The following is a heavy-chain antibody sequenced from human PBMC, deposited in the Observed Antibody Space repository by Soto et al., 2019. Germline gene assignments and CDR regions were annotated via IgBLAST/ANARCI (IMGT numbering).Heavy chain of an antibody. J-gene: IGHJ4*02. V-gene: IGHV4-38-2*01. CDR3: AKVAAAGRNYFDY. CDR2: IYHSGST. Sequence: SETLSLTCAVSGYSISSGYYWGWIRQPPGKGLEWIGSIYHSGSTYYNPSLKSRVTISVDTSKNQFSLKLSSVTAADTAVYYCAKVAAAGRNYFDYWGQGTLVTVYS. CDR1: GYSISSGYY. D-gene: IGHD6-13*01.